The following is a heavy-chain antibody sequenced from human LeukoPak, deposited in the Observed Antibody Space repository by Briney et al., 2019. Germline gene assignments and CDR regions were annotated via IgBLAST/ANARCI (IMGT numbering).Heavy chain of an antibody. CDR1: GFTFSSYA. J-gene: IGHJ4*02. CDR3: AKHSGSYFRSDY. D-gene: IGHD1-26*01. V-gene: IGHV3-23*01. CDR2: ISGSGGST. Sequence: GGSLRLSCAASGFTFSSYAMSWVRQAPGKGLEWVSAISGSGGSTYYADSVKGRFTISRDNSKNTLFLQMNSLRAEDTAVYYCAKHSGSYFRSDYWGQGTLVTVSS.